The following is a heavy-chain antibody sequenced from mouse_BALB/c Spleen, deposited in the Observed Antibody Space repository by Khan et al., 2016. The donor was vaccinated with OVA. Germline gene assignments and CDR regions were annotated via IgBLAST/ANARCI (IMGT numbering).Heavy chain of an antibody. CDR2: INPTSGYT. CDR1: GYPFTTYW. Sequence: QVQLQQSGTELAKPGASVKMSCKASGYPFTTYWMHWVNQRPGQGLEWIGYINPTSGYTDYNEKFKDKATLSADKSSSTAYMQLSSLTSEDAAVYYCARDRIDYWGQGTTLTVSS. V-gene: IGHV1-7*01. J-gene: IGHJ2*01. CDR3: ARDRIDY.